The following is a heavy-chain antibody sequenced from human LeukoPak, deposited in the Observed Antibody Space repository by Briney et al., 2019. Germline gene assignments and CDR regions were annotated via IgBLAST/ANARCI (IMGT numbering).Heavy chain of an antibody. Sequence: ASVKVSCKASGGTFSSYAISWVRQAPGQGLEWMGWINPNSGGTNYAQKFQGWVTMTRDTSISTAYMELSRLRSDDTAVYYCARGSARGSYDSSGYSDYWGQGTLVTVSS. CDR1: GGTFSSYA. CDR2: INPNSGGT. V-gene: IGHV1-2*04. D-gene: IGHD3-22*01. CDR3: ARGSARGSYDSSGYSDY. J-gene: IGHJ4*02.